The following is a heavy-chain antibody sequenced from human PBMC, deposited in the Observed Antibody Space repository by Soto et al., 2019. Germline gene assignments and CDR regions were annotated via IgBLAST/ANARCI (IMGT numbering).Heavy chain of an antibody. D-gene: IGHD3-10*01. Sequence: GGSLRLSCAASGFTFSSYEMNWVRQAPGKGLEWISYIGGSGGTKYSADSVKGRFTISRDNAQNSLYLQMNSLRAEDTAVYFCARDCGGDVGQFLFPDGFDLWGQGTMVTVSS. CDR3: ARDCGGDVGQFLFPDGFDL. V-gene: IGHV3-48*03. J-gene: IGHJ3*01. CDR1: GFTFSSYE. CDR2: IGGSGGTK.